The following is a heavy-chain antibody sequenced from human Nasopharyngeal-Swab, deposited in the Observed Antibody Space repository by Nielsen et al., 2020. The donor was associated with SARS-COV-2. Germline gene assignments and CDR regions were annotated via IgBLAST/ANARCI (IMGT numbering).Heavy chain of an antibody. D-gene: IGHD2-15*01. CDR2: IYYTGST. CDR1: GGSISPYY. Sequence: SETLSLTCTVSGGSISPYYWGWIRQPPGKGLEWIGYIYYTGSTNYNPSLKSRVTISVDTSKNQFSLKLSSVTAADTAVYYCARGRRDFVVALGAQFDYWGQGTLVTVSS. V-gene: IGHV4-59*12. J-gene: IGHJ4*02. CDR3: ARGRRDFVVALGAQFDY.